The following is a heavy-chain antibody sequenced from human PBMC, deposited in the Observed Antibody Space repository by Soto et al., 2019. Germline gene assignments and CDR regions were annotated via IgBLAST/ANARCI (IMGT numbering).Heavy chain of an antibody. CDR1: GYTFTSYA. CDR3: ARSIVVVTALDY. Sequence: QVQLVQSGAEGKKPGASVKVSCKASGYTFTSYAMHWVRQAPGQRLEWMGWINAGNGNTKYSQKFQGRVTITRDTSASTAYMELSSLRSEDTAVYYCARSIVVVTALDYWGQGTLVTASS. V-gene: IGHV1-3*01. D-gene: IGHD2-21*02. CDR2: INAGNGNT. J-gene: IGHJ4*02.